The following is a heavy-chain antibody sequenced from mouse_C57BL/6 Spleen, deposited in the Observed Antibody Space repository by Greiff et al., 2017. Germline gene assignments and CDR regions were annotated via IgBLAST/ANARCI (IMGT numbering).Heavy chain of an antibody. CDR3: ARMGTYGNYVAY. CDR1: GYSITSGYY. CDR2: ISYDGSN. J-gene: IGHJ3*01. D-gene: IGHD2-1*01. V-gene: IGHV3-6*01. Sequence: EVQLQRSGPGLVKPSQSLSLTCSVTGYSITSGYYWNWIRQFPGNKLEWMGYISYDGSNNYNPYLKNRISITRDTSKNPFFLKLYSVTTEDTATYYCARMGTYGNYVAYWGQGTLVTVSA.